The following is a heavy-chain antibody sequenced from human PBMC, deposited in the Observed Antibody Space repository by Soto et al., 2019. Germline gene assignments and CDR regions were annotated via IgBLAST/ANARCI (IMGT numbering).Heavy chain of an antibody. J-gene: IGHJ4*01. CDR1: GYNFNIYW. CDR2: IYPGDSDT. D-gene: IGHD3-10*01. Sequence: GESLKISCKGSGYNFNIYWIAWVRHMPGKGLEWMGIIYPGDSDTRYSPNFQGQDTISVDKSINTAYLQWRRLKASDTTMNYCARQDGLGIYYFDYWGRGTLVTVSS. V-gene: IGHV5-51*01. CDR3: ARQDGLGIYYFDY.